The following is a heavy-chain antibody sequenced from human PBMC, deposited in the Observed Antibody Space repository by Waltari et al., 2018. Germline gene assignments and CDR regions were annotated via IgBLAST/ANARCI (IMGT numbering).Heavy chain of an antibody. Sequence: QVQLVQSGAEVKKPGSSVKVSCKASGGTFSSYAISWVRQAPGQGLEWMGRIIPNLGIANYAQKFQGRVTITADKSTSTAYMELSSLRSEDTAVYYCASCGGDCYYYYYYGMDVWGQGTTVTVSS. V-gene: IGHV1-69*09. CDR3: ASCGGDCYYYYYYGMDV. CDR1: GGTFSSYA. J-gene: IGHJ6*02. CDR2: IIPNLGIA. D-gene: IGHD2-21*01.